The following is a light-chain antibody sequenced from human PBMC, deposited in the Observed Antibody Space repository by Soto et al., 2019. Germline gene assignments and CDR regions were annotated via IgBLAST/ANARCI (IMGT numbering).Light chain of an antibody. CDR3: QQYNEWSSLT. Sequence: EIVMTQSPATLSVSPGERATLSCRASQSISNYLAWYQQKPGQAPRVLIYGASTRATGIPARVSGSGSRTEFSHTISSLQSEDFAVYYCQQYNEWSSLTFGPRTKVEIK. V-gene: IGKV3D-15*01. J-gene: IGKJ3*01. CDR2: GAS. CDR1: QSISNY.